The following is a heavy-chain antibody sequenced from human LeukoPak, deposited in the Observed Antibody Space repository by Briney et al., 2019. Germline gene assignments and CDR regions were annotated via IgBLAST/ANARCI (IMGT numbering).Heavy chain of an antibody. J-gene: IGHJ4*02. D-gene: IGHD4-17*01. CDR2: IYYSGST. Sequence: KPSETLSLTCAVYGGSFSGYYWSWIRQPPGKGLEWIGYIYYSGSTNYNPSLKSRVTISVDTSKNQFSLKLSSVTAADTAVYYCARTLTTVTTSYFDYWGQGTLVTVSS. V-gene: IGHV4-59*01. CDR1: GGSFSGYY. CDR3: ARTLTTVTTSYFDY.